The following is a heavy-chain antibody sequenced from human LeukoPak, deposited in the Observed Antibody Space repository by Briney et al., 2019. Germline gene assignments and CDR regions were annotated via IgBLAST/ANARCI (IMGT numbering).Heavy chain of an antibody. Sequence: SETLSLTCTVSGVSISSSSYYWGWIRQPPGKGLEWTGSVYYGASTYYNPSLKSRVTISVDTAKNHFSLKLSSVAAADTAVYYCARDARGSTGTYDYFDYWGQGTLVTVSS. V-gene: IGHV4-39*02. CDR1: GVSISSSSYY. CDR2: VYYGAST. D-gene: IGHD1-14*01. CDR3: ARDARGSTGTYDYFDY. J-gene: IGHJ4*02.